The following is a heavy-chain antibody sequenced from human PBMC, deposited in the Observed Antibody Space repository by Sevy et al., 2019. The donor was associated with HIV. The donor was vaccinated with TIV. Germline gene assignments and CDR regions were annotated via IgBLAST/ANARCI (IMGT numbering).Heavy chain of an antibody. CDR3: ARDFTIFGVVSGIDY. CDR2: ISDDSRYI. CDR1: GFNFRTYS. V-gene: IGHV3-21*04. J-gene: IGHJ4*02. Sequence: GSLRLSCAASGFNFRTYSMNWVRQAPGNGLEWLSSISDDSRYIYYSDSVKGRFTISRANAKNLLFLQMNNLRVEDTAIYYCARDFTIFGVVSGIDYWGQRNLVTVSS. D-gene: IGHD3-3*01.